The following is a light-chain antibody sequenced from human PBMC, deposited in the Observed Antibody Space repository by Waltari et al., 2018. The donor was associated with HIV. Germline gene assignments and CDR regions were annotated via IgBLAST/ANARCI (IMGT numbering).Light chain of an antibody. CDR1: KNVNRDY. CDR3: QHFDDWEYT. J-gene: IGKJ2*01. V-gene: IGKV3-20*01. CDR2: GTS. Sequence: VLTPSPGSLSLSPGDSVSLSCRASKNVNRDYLAWYQQRRGQPPTLLVSGTSVRAPGVPDRFSGSGSATVFTLTINRLEPEDFTTYLCQHFDDWEYTFGQGTHL.